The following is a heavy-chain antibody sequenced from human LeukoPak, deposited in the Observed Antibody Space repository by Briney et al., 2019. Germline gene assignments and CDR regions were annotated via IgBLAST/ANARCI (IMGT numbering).Heavy chain of an antibody. J-gene: IGHJ3*02. CDR2: INHSGST. CDR1: GVSFSGYY. CDR3: ARAEYGIAAAGTFDI. D-gene: IGHD6-13*01. V-gene: IGHV4-34*01. Sequence: SEALSLTCAVYGVSFSGYYWSWIRQPPGKGLEWIGEINHSGSTNYNPSLKSRVTISVDTSKNQFSLKLSSVTAADTAVYYCARAEYGIAAAGTFDIWGQGTMVTVSS.